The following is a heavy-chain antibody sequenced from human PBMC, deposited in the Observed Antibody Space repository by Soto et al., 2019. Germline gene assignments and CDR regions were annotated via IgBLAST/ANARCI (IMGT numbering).Heavy chain of an antibody. J-gene: IGHJ6*02. D-gene: IGHD3-22*01. CDR3: ARDKADYYDSSGYYRTYYYYGMDV. CDR2: IKQDGSEK. V-gene: IGHV3-7*01. Sequence: GGSLRLSCAASGFTFSSYWMSWVRQAPGKGLEWVANIKQDGSEKYYVDSVKGRFTISRDNAKNSLYLQMNSLRAEDTAVYYCARDKADYYDSSGYYRTYYYYGMDVWGQGTTVTVSS. CDR1: GFTFSSYW.